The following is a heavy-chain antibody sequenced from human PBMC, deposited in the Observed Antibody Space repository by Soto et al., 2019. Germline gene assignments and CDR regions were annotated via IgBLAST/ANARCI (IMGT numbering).Heavy chain of an antibody. CDR3: ARDRADAFDI. CDR1: GFTFSSYW. D-gene: IGHD3-10*01. Sequence: GGSLRLSCAASGFTFSSYWMHWVRQAPGKGLVWVSRISSDGSSIGYADSVKGRFTISRDNAKNTLYLQMNSLRAEDTAVYYCARDRADAFDIWGQGTMVTVSS. CDR2: ISSDGSSI. J-gene: IGHJ3*02. V-gene: IGHV3-74*01.